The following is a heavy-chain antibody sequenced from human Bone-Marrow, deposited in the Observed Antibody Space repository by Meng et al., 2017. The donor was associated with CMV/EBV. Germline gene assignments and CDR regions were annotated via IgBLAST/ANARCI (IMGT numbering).Heavy chain of an antibody. D-gene: IGHD2-2*01. CDR2: INWNGGST. J-gene: IGHJ6*02. CDR3: ARQPAANHLLVDV. Sequence: GGSLRLSCAGSGFTVSNSYMSWVRQAPEKGLEWVSGINWNGGSTGYADSVKGRFTISRDNAKTPLYLQMNSLRAEDTAVYYCARQPAANHLLVDVWGQGTTVTVSS. CDR1: GFTVSNSY. V-gene: IGHV3-20*04.